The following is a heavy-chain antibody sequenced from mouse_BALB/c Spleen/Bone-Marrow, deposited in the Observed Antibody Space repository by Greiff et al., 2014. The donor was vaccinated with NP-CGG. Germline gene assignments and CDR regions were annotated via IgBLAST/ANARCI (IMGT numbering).Heavy chain of an antibody. D-gene: IGHD1-1*01. V-gene: IGHV1-69*02. CDR1: GYTFTSNW. CDR2: IYPSDSYT. CDR3: TRGSSYVGYAMDY. Sequence: VKLMESGAELVRPGASVKLSRKASGYTFTSNWINWVKQRPGRGLEWIGNIYPSDSYTNYNQKFKDKATLTVDKSSSTAYMQLSSPTSEDSAVYYCTRGSSYVGYAMDYWGQGTSVTVSS. J-gene: IGHJ4*01.